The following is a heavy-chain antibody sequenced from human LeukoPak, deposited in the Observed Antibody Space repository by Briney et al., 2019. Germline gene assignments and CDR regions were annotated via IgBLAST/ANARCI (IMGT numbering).Heavy chain of an antibody. CDR1: GFTFSDYY. D-gene: IGHD6-13*01. V-gene: IGHV3-11*01. J-gene: IGHJ4*02. Sequence: GGSLRLSCAASGFTFSDYYMSWIRQAPGKGLEGVSYISSSGSTIYYADSVKGRFTISRDNAKDSLYLQMNSLRAEDTAVYYCARVRIAAAGTGGGYYFDYWGQGTLVTVSS. CDR2: ISSSGSTI. CDR3: ARVRIAAAGTGGGYYFDY.